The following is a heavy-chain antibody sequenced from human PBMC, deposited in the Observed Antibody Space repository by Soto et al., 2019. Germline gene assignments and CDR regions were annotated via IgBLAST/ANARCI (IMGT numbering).Heavy chain of an antibody. CDR3: ASYYYHSSGYYHYFDY. Sequence: GGSLRLSCAASGLTFSIYGMSWVRQAPGKGPEWVSGISASGGSTYYADSVKGRFTISRDNSKNTVYLQMNGLRAEDTASYYCASYYYHSSGYYHYFDYWGQGTLVTVSS. J-gene: IGHJ4*02. CDR1: GLTFSIYG. V-gene: IGHV3-23*01. CDR2: ISASGGST. D-gene: IGHD3-22*01.